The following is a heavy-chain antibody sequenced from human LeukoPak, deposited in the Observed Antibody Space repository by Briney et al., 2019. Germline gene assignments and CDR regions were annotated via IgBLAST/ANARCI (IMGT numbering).Heavy chain of an antibody. Sequence: ASVKVPCKASVGTFSSYAISWVRQAPGQGLEWMGRIIPILGIANYAQKFQGRVTITADKSTSTAYMELSSLRSEDTAVYYCARGGIAVAGSFFDYCGQGTLVTVSS. CDR3: ARGGIAVAGSFFDY. J-gene: IGHJ4*02. CDR1: VGTFSSYA. D-gene: IGHD6-19*01. V-gene: IGHV1-69*04. CDR2: IIPILGIA.